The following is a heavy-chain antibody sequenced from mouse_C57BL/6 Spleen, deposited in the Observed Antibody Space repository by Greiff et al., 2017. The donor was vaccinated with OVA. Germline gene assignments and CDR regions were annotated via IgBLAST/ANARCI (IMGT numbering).Heavy chain of an antibody. CDR2: INPSNGGT. Sequence: QVQLQQPGTELVKPGDSVKLSCKASGYTFTSYWMHWVKQRPGQGLEWIGNINPSNGGTNYNEKFKSKATLTVDKSSSTAYMQLSSLTSEDSAVYYCAREVYDGYWYFDVWGTGTTVTVSS. V-gene: IGHV1-53*01. D-gene: IGHD2-3*01. CDR3: AREVYDGYWYFDV. CDR1: GYTFTSYW. J-gene: IGHJ1*03.